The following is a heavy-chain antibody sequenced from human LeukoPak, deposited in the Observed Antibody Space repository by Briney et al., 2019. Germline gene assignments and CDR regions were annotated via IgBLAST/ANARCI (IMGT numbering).Heavy chain of an antibody. CDR2: SIPIFGTA. CDR1: GGTFSSYA. D-gene: IGHD6-6*01. J-gene: IGHJ4*02. V-gene: IGHV1-69*05. CDR3: ARQSIEYSSSTLMGY. Sequence: ASVKVSCEASGGTFSSYAISWVRQAPGQGLEWMGGSIPIFGTANYAQKFQGRVTITTDESTSTAYMELSSLRSEDKAVYYCARQSIEYSSSTLMGYWGQGTLVTVSS.